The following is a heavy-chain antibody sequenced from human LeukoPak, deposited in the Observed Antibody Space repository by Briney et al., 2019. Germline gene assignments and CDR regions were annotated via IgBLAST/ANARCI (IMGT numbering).Heavy chain of an antibody. Sequence: ASVKVSCKASGYTFTGYYMHWVRQAPGQGLEWMGWISAYNGNTNYAQKLQGRVTMTTDTSTSTAYMELRSLRSDDTAVYYCARLLPYDILTGYYPSIGYWGQGTLVTVSS. CDR2: ISAYNGNT. CDR1: GYTFTGYY. V-gene: IGHV1-18*04. J-gene: IGHJ4*02. D-gene: IGHD3-9*01. CDR3: ARLLPYDILTGYYPSIGY.